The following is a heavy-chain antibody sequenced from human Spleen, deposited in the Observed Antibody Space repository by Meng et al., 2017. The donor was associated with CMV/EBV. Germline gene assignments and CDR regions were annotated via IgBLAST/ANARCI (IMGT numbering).Heavy chain of an antibody. CDR3: ANGYGSGRPFDY. CDR1: GYTFTSYY. Sequence: QVQLVQSGAEVKKPGSSVKVSCKASGYTFTSYYMHWARQAPGQGLEWMGIINPSGGSTSYAQKFQGRVTMTRDTSTSTVYMELSSLRSEDTAVYYCANGYGSGRPFDYWGQGTLVTVSS. V-gene: IGHV1-46*01. J-gene: IGHJ4*02. D-gene: IGHD3-10*01. CDR2: INPSGGST.